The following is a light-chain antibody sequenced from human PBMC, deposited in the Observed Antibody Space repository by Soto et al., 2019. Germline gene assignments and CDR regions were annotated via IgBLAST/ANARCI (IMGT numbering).Light chain of an antibody. Sequence: SYELTQPPSVSVSPGQTASIPCSGDKLGDRFACWYQQNPGQSPVMVMYQDTKRPSGIPERFSGSNSGNTATLTISGTQAMDEADYYCQAWDSSTGVVFGGGTKLTVL. CDR3: QAWDSSTGVV. V-gene: IGLV3-1*01. CDR1: KLGDRF. J-gene: IGLJ2*01. CDR2: QDT.